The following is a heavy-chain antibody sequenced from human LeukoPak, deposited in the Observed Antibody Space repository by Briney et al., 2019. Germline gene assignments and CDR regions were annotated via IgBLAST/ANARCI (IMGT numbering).Heavy chain of an antibody. Sequence: GGSLRLSCAASGLTFSGYAMHWVRQAPGKGLEWVAVISYDGSNKYYADSVKGRFTISRDNSKNTLYLQMNSLRAEDTAVYYCARGLEYSSSSDYWGQGTLVTVSS. CDR2: ISYDGSNK. J-gene: IGHJ4*02. CDR3: ARGLEYSSSSDY. V-gene: IGHV3-30-3*01. D-gene: IGHD6-6*01. CDR1: GLTFSGYA.